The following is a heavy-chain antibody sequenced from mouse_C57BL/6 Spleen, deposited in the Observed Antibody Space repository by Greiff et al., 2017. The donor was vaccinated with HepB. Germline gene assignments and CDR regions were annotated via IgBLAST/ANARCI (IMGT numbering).Heavy chain of an antibody. V-gene: IGHV1-18*01. CDR1: GYTFTDYN. CDR2: INPNNGGT. J-gene: IGHJ3*01. Sequence: VQLKESGPELVKPGASVKIPCKASGYTFTDYNMDWVKQSHGKSLEWIGDINPNNGGTIYNQKFKGKATLTVDKSSSTAYMELRSLTSEDTAVYYCTTVEGAWFAYWGQGTLVTVSA. CDR3: TTVEGAWFAY. D-gene: IGHD1-1*01.